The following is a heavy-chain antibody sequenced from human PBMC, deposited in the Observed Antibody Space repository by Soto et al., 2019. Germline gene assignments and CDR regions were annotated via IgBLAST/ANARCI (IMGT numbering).Heavy chain of an antibody. CDR1: GGSISSYY. D-gene: IGHD5-12*01. V-gene: IGHV4-59*01. J-gene: IGHJ3*02. CDR2: IYYSGST. Sequence: QVQLQESGPGLVKPSETLSLTCTVSGGSISSYYWSWIRQPPGKGLEWIGYIYYSGSTNYNPSLKSRVTISVDTSKNQFSLKLSSVTAADTAVYYCARAGHIVVTTWVDAFDIWGQGTMVTVSS. CDR3: ARAGHIVVTTWVDAFDI.